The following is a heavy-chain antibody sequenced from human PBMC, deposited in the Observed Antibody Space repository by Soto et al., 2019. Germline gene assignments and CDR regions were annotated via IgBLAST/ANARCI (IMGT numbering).Heavy chain of an antibody. Sequence: PGGSLRLSCAASGFTFSSYSMNWVRQAPGKGLEWVSSISSSSYIYYADSVKDRFTISRDNAKNSLYLQMNSLRAEDTAVYYCARDWYSSSWYNYYYYGMDVWGQGTTVTVSS. CDR2: ISSSSYI. D-gene: IGHD6-13*01. J-gene: IGHJ6*02. CDR3: ARDWYSSSWYNYYYYGMDV. CDR1: GFTFSSYS. V-gene: IGHV3-21*01.